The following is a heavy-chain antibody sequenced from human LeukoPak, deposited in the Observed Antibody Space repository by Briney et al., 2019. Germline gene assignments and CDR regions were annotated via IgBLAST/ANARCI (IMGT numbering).Heavy chain of an antibody. D-gene: IGHD3-22*01. CDR3: ARAGYYDSSGYYGVDY. Sequence: PGGSLRLSCAASGFTFSSYAMSWVRQAPGKGLEWVSAISGSGGSTYYADSVKGRFTISRDNAKNSLYLQMNSLRAEDTALYYCARAGYYDSSGYYGVDYWGQGTLVTVSS. V-gene: IGHV3-23*01. CDR2: ISGSGGST. CDR1: GFTFSSYA. J-gene: IGHJ4*02.